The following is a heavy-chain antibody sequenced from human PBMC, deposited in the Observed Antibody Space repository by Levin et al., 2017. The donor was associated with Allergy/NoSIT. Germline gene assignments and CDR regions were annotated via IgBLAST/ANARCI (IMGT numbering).Heavy chain of an antibody. CDR3: ARGGCSSTSCLDN. Sequence: PGESLKISCAASGFTFSRYYMHWVRQVPGKGLAWVSNIESDTSITNYADSVKGRFTISRDNAKNTLYLHMNSLRAEDTAVYYCARGGCSSTSCLDNWGQGTLVTVSS. D-gene: IGHD2-2*01. V-gene: IGHV3-74*01. CDR2: IESDTSIT. CDR1: GFTFSRYY. J-gene: IGHJ4*02.